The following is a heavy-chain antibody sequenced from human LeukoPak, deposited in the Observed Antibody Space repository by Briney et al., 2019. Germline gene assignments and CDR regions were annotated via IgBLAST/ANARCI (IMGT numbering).Heavy chain of an antibody. V-gene: IGHV1-18*04. D-gene: IGHD2-15*01. J-gene: IGHJ4*02. CDR2: ISAYNGNT. CDR3: ARDQDCSGGSCYGY. CDR1: GYTFTSYY. Sequence: ASVKVSCKASGYTFTSYYMHWVRQAPGQGLEWMGWISAYNGNTNYAQKLQGRVTMTTDTSTSTAYMELRSLRSDDTAVYYCARDQDCSGGSCYGYWGQGTLVTVSS.